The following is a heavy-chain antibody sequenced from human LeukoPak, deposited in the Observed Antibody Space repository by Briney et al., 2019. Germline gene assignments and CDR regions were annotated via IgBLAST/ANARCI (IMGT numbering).Heavy chain of an antibody. CDR3: ARAGDCGGDCLLGGTDAFDI. V-gene: IGHV4-39*07. CDR1: GGSISSSYYY. J-gene: IGHJ3*02. D-gene: IGHD2-21*02. Sequence: PSETLSLTCTVSGGSISSSYYYWGWIRQPPGKGLEWIGSIYYSGSTYYNPSLKSRVTISVDRSKNQFSLKLSSVTAADTAVYYCARAGDCGGDCLLGGTDAFDIWGQGTMVTVSS. CDR2: IYYSGST.